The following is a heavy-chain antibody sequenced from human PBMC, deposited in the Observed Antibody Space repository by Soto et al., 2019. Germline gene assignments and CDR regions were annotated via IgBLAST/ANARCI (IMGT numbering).Heavy chain of an antibody. V-gene: IGHV3-33*01. CDR3: AREAISYPELDVHWFDP. CDR2: IWYDGSNK. J-gene: IGHJ5*02. Sequence: GGSLRLSCAASGFTFSSYGMHWVRQAPGKGLEWVAVIWYDGSNKYYADSVKGRFTISRDNSKNTLYLQMNSLRAEDTAVYYCAREAISYPELDVHWFDPWGQGTLVTVSS. CDR1: GFTFSSYG. D-gene: IGHD3-3*01.